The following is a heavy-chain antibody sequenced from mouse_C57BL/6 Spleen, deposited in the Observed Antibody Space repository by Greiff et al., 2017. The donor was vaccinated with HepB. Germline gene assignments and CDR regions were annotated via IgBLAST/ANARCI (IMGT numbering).Heavy chain of an antibody. V-gene: IGHV1-18*01. CDR3: ARVYYYGSSLYYAMDY. CDR2: INPNNGGT. Sequence: EVQLQQSGPELVKPGASVKIPCKASGYTFTDYNMDWVKQSHGKSLEWIGDINPNNGGTIYNQKFKGKATLTVDKSSSTAYMVLRSLTSEDTAVYYCARVYYYGSSLYYAMDYWGQGTSVTVSS. J-gene: IGHJ4*01. D-gene: IGHD1-1*01. CDR1: GYTFTDYN.